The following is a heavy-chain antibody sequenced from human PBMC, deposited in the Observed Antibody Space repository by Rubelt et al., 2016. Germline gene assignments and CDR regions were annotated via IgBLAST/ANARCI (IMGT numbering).Heavy chain of an antibody. J-gene: IGHJ4*02. Sequence: QLQLQESGPGLVKPSETLSLTCTVSGGSISSSSYYWGWIRQPPGKGLEWIGSIYYSGSTYYNPSLRSRVTISVDTSKNQFSLKLSSVTAADTAVYYCARRIANIVVVPAAMGMIDYWGQGTLVTVSS. D-gene: IGHD2-2*01. CDR3: ARRIANIVVVPAAMGMIDY. CDR2: IYYSGST. CDR1: GGSISSSSYY. V-gene: IGHV4-39*01.